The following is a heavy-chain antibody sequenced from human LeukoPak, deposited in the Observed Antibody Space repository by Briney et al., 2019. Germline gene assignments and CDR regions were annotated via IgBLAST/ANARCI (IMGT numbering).Heavy chain of an antibody. Sequence: ASVKVSCKASGYTFTCYYMHWVRQAPGQGLEWMGRINPNSGGTNYAQKFQGRVTMTRDTSISTAYMELSRLRSDDTAVYYCARGDSQYSSSWPTASDAFDIWGQGKMVTVSS. D-gene: IGHD6-13*01. CDR3: ARGDSQYSSSWPTASDAFDI. CDR1: GYTFTCYY. CDR2: INPNSGGT. V-gene: IGHV1-2*06. J-gene: IGHJ3*02.